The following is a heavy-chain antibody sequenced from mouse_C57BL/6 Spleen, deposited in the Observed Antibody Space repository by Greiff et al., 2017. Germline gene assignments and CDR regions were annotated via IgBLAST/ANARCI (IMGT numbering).Heavy chain of an antibody. J-gene: IGHJ2*01. V-gene: IGHV1-42*01. CDR2: INPSTGGT. CDR1: GYSFTGYY. CDR3: ARGSNSLFDY. Sequence: EVQLQQSGPELVKPGASVKISCKASGYSFTGYYMNWVKQSPEKSLEWIGEINPSTGGTTYNQKFKAKATLTVDKSSSTAYMQLKSLTSEDSAVYYCARGSNSLFDYWGQGTTLTVSS. D-gene: IGHD2-5*01.